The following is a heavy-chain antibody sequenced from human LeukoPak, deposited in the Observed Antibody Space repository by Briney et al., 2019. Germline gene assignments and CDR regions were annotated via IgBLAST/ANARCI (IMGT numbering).Heavy chain of an antibody. CDR1: GGSVSSSHY. D-gene: IGHD5-24*01. CDR2: IYYSGST. CDR3: AGRDGYNYIDY. V-gene: IGHV4-31*03. Sequence: SETLSLTCTVSGGSVSSSHYWGWIGQHPGKGLEWIGYIYYSGSTYYNPSLKSRVTISIDTSKNQFSLKLSSVTAADTAVYYCAGRDGYNYIDYWGQGTLVTISS. J-gene: IGHJ4*02.